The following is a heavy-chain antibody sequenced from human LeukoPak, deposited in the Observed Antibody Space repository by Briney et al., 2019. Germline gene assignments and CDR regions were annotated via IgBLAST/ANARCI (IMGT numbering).Heavy chain of an antibody. V-gene: IGHV4-59*01. Sequence: SETLSPTCSVSFGSIRDYYWSWIRQPPGKGLGWIGYIYNSGTTSYNPSLKGQVTISVDTSKNQFSLKLSSVTAADTAGYYCARGKKSPGVFDYWGKGPLVTVSS. CDR2: IYNSGTT. CDR1: FGSIRDYY. CDR3: ARGKKSPGVFDY. J-gene: IGHJ4*02.